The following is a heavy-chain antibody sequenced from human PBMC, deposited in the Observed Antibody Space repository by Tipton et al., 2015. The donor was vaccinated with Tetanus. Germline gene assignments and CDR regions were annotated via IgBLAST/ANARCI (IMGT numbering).Heavy chain of an antibody. CDR2: IYESGDT. Sequence: TLSLTCTVSGGSIRGGTFYWGWIRQPPGKGLEWIGSIYESGDTYYIPSLKSRVTISVHTSKNQFYLNLNSMAAADTGVYYCARHQSGYFTPFDYWGQGNLVTVSS. J-gene: IGHJ4*02. CDR3: ARHQSGYFTPFDY. CDR1: GGSIRGGTFY. V-gene: IGHV4-39*01. D-gene: IGHD3-3*01.